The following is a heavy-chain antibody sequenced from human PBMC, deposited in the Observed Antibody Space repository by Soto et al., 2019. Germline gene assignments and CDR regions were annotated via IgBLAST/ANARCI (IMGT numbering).Heavy chain of an antibody. CDR1: GFTFSSYG. V-gene: IGHV3-30*03. D-gene: IGHD3-16*02. J-gene: IGHJ4*02. CDR2: ISYDGSNK. CDR3: ATDYIWGSYRSYYFAY. Sequence: GGSLRLSCAASGFTFSSYGMHWVRQAPGKGLEWVAVISYDGSNKYYADSVKGRFTISRDNSKNTLYLQMNSLRAEDTAVYYCATDYIWGSYRSYYFAYWGQGTLVTVSS.